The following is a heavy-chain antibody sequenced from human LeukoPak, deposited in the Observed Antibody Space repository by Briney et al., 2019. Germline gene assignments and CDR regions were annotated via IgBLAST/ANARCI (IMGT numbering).Heavy chain of an antibody. D-gene: IGHD3-10*01. Sequence: ASVKVSCKASGYTFTSYYMHWVRQAPGQGLEWMGLINPSGGSTSYAQKFQGRVTMTRDTSTSTVYMELSSLRSEDTAVYYCARDKRWFGDPQYYFDYWGQGTLVTVSS. J-gene: IGHJ4*02. CDR3: ARDKRWFGDPQYYFDY. CDR2: INPSGGST. V-gene: IGHV1-46*01. CDR1: GYTFTSYY.